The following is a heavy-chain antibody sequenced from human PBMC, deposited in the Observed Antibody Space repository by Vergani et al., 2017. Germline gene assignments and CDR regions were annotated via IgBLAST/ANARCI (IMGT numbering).Heavy chain of an antibody. Sequence: QVQLLQSGPGLLKPSETLSLTCSVSGYSITSGYYWGWIRQPPGRVVEWIGSIYHTWGSYYNSSVKSRVTVSVDTSMNQVSLKLNSVTAADTSVYYCVRTIALWFGETKDGGWFDPWGQGTVVTVTS. V-gene: IGHV4-38-2*01. CDR2: IYHTWGS. D-gene: IGHD3-10*01. J-gene: IGHJ5*02. CDR3: VRTIALWFGETKDGGWFDP. CDR1: GYSITSGYY.